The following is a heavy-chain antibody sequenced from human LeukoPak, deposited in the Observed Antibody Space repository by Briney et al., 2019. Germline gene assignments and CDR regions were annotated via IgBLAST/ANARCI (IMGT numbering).Heavy chain of an antibody. D-gene: IGHD2-15*01. Sequence: GGSLRLSCAASGLTFDDYGMSWVRQAPGKGLEWVSGINWNGGSTGYADSVKGRFTISRDNAKNSLYLQMNSLRAEDTALYYCARLGKYCSGGSCYSSGYYYYYMDVWGKGTTVTVSS. CDR3: ARLGKYCSGGSCYSSGYYYYYMDV. CDR2: INWNGGST. J-gene: IGHJ6*03. CDR1: GLTFDDYG. V-gene: IGHV3-20*04.